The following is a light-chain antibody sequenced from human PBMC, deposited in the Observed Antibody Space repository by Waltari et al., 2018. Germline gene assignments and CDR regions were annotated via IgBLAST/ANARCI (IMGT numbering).Light chain of an antibody. J-gene: IGLJ2*01. Sequence: SYELTQPSSVSVSPGQTVRITCSGDILTKRYARWFQRKPGQAPIVIICNDTERPSGIPGRFSGSSSGTTVTLTITGAQVEDEADYYCYSATDNDWLFGGGTKLTVL. CDR2: NDT. V-gene: IGLV3-27*01. CDR1: ILTKRY. CDR3: YSATDNDWL.